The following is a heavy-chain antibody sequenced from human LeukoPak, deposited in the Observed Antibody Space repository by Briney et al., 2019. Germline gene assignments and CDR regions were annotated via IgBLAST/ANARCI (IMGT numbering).Heavy chain of an antibody. J-gene: IGHJ4*02. D-gene: IGHD2-15*01. V-gene: IGHV4-39*01. CDR2: IYYSGTT. CDR3: ARLYCSGGSCYYNYGDYIDY. Sequence: SETLSLTCTVSGGSISSSSYYWGWHRQPPGKGLEWVGSIYYSGTTYYNPSLKSRVTISVDTSKNQFSLKLSSVTAADTAVYYCARLYCSGGSCYYNYGDYIDYWGQGTLVTVSS. CDR1: GGSISSSSYY.